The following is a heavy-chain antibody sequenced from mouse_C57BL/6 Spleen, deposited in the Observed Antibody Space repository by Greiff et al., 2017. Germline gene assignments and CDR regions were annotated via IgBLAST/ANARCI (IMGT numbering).Heavy chain of an antibody. CDR3: ARQGYGSREDWYFDV. V-gene: IGHV5-15*01. J-gene: IGHJ1*03. Sequence: EVMLVESGGGLVQPGGSLKISCAASGFTFSDYGMAWVRQAPRKGPEWVAFISNLAYSIYYADTVTGRFTISRENAKNTRYLEMSSLRSEDTAMYYCARQGYGSREDWYFDVWGTGTTVTVSS. D-gene: IGHD1-1*01. CDR2: ISNLAYSI. CDR1: GFTFSDYG.